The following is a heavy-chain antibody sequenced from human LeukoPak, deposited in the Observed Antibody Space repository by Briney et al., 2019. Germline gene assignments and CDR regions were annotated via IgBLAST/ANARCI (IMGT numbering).Heavy chain of an antibody. Sequence: PGGSLRLSCAASGFTFSDYYMSWIRQAPGKGLEWVSYISSSGSTIYYADSVKGRFTISRDNSKNTLYLQMNSLRAEDTAVYYCAKTGGRPLTGTTYKDDYWGQGTLVTVSS. J-gene: IGHJ4*02. V-gene: IGHV3-11*04. CDR2: ISSSGSTI. CDR1: GFTFSDYY. CDR3: AKTGGRPLTGTTYKDDY. D-gene: IGHD1-7*01.